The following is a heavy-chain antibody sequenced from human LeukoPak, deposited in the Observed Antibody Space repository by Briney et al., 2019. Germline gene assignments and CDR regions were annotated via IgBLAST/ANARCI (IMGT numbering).Heavy chain of an antibody. J-gene: IGHJ4*02. CDR3: ARKTVSTGVDY. Sequence: SETLSLTCTVSGGSISGYFWSWIRQPPGKGLEYIGEINHNGNTGYNPSLKSRLTISVDTSKNQFSLNLYSVTAADTAVYYCARKTVSTGVDYWGQGTLVTVSA. V-gene: IGHV4-34*01. D-gene: IGHD5/OR15-5a*01. CDR1: GGSISGYF. CDR2: INHNGNT.